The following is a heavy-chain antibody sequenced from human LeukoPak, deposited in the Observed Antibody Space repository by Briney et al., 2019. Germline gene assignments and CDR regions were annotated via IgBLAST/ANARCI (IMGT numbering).Heavy chain of an antibody. CDR2: INAGNGNT. J-gene: IGHJ3*02. V-gene: IGHV1-3*01. D-gene: IGHD3-22*01. CDR1: GYTFTSYA. CDR3: ANSYYYDSSGYLGDAFDI. Sequence: ASVKVSCKASGYTFTSYAMHWVRQAPGQRLEWMGWINAGNGNTKYSQKFQGRVTITRDTSASTAYMELSSLRSEDTAVYYCANSYYYDSSGYLGDAFDIWGQGTMVTVSS.